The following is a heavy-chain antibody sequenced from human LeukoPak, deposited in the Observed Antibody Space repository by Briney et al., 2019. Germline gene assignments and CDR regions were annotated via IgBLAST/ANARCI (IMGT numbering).Heavy chain of an antibody. CDR1: GGTFINYA. Sequence: ASVKVSCKASGGTFINYAISWVRQAPGQGLEWMGGIIPIFGRANYAQKFQGSFTITADKSTRTAYLELSSLRSEDTAVYFCARAVNGLTMVRGVRDYYYYMDVWGKGTTVTVSS. CDR2: IIPIFGRA. D-gene: IGHD3-10*01. CDR3: ARAVNGLTMVRGVRDYYYYMDV. V-gene: IGHV1-69*06. J-gene: IGHJ6*03.